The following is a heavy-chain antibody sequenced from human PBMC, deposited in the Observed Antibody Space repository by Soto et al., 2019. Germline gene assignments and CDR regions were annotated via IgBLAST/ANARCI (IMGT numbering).Heavy chain of an antibody. CDR3: ARQYYDFWSGYSTQAHDAFDI. J-gene: IGHJ3*02. V-gene: IGHV1-69*13. Sequence: ASVKVSCKASGGTFSSYAISWVRQAPGQGLEWMGGIIPIFGTANYAQKFQGRVTITADESTSTAYMELSSLRSEDTAVYYCARQYYDFWSGYSTQAHDAFDIWGQGTMVTVS. D-gene: IGHD3-3*01. CDR2: IIPIFGTA. CDR1: GGTFSSYA.